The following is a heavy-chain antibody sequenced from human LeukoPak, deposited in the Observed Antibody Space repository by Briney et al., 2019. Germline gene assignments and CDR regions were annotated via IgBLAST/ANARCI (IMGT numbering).Heavy chain of an antibody. Sequence: PSETLSLTRVVYGGSFSAYYWTWIRQPPGKGLEWIGEVNHSGNTNFNPSLKSRVTISVDTSKNQFSLKLNSVTAADTAVYYCARHGYGDIGNWFDPWGRGTLVTVSS. CDR2: VNHSGNT. CDR1: GGSFSAYY. J-gene: IGHJ5*02. CDR3: ARHGYGDIGNWFDP. D-gene: IGHD2-2*03. V-gene: IGHV4-34*01.